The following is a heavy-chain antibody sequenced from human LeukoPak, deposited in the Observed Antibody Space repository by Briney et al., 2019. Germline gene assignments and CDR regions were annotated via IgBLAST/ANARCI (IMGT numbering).Heavy chain of an antibody. V-gene: IGHV1-46*01. CDR3: ARDRAGGVYYFVS. CDR2: INPSGGAT. J-gene: IGHJ4*02. D-gene: IGHD3-16*01. CDR1: GYTFTYYY. Sequence: GASVKLSCKASGYTFTYYYMHWVRQAPGQGLEWMGMINPSGGATSYAQKFQVRVTMTRDMSTSTVYMELSSLRSEDTAVYYCARDRAGGVYYFVSWGQGSLVTVSS.